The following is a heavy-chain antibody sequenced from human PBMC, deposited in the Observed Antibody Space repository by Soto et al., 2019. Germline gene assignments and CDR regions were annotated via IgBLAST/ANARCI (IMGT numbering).Heavy chain of an antibody. Sequence: PSETLSLTCNVSGDSISTGYYYCSWIRLHPGKGLEWIGNIYYNVITYYNPSLKSRVILSVDTSKNHFSLNLRSLTAADSAMYYCASVIGGDFEYYFDYWAQGARVTVSS. J-gene: IGHJ4*02. CDR1: GDSISTGYYY. CDR3: ASVIGGDFEYYFDY. CDR2: IYYNVIT. V-gene: IGHV4-31*03. D-gene: IGHD2-21*02.